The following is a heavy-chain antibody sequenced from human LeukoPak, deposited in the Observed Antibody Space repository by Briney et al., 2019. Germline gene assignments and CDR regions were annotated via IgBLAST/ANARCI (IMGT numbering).Heavy chain of an antibody. CDR2: ISWNSGSI. V-gene: IGHV3-9*01. J-gene: IGHJ4*02. Sequence: PGGSLRLSCAASGFTFDDYAMHWVRQAPGKGLEWVSGISWNSGSIGYADSVKGRFTISRDNAKNSLYLQMNSLRAEDTALYYCARDLPGSSSSSGHGGFDYWGQGTLVTVSS. D-gene: IGHD6-6*01. CDR1: GFTFDDYA. CDR3: ARDLPGSSSSSGHGGFDY.